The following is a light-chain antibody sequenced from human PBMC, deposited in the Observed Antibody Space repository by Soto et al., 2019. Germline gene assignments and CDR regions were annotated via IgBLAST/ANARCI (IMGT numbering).Light chain of an antibody. J-gene: IGLJ1*01. CDR3: CSYAGSYSYA. Sequence: QSALTQPRSVSGSPGQSVTISCTGTSSDVGGFNSVXXXXXXXGXXPKLMIYDVNKRPSGVPDRFSGSKSGSTASLTISGLQAEDEADYYCCSYAGSYSYAFATGTKVTVL. V-gene: IGLV2-11*01. CDR2: DVN. CDR1: SSDVGGFNS.